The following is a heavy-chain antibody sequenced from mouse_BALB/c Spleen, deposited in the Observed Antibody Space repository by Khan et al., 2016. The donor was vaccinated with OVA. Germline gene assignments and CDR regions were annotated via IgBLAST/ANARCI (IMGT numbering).Heavy chain of an antibody. J-gene: IGHJ4*01. CDR2: INPGSGGT. V-gene: IGHV1-54*01. CDR3: AGWDDGYYLDY. Sequence: QVQLQQSGAELVRPGTSVKVSCKASGYAFTNYLIEWVKQRPGQGLEWIGVINPGSGGTNYNEKFKGKATLTADKSSSTAYMQLSSLTSDDSAVYFCAGWDDGYYLDYWGQGTSVTVSS. D-gene: IGHD2-3*01. CDR1: GYAFTNYL.